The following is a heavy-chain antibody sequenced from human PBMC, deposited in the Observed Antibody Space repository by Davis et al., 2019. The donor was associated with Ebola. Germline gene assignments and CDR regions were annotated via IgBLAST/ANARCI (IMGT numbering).Heavy chain of an antibody. J-gene: IGHJ6*02. CDR1: GYSFTSYW. Sequence: GESLKISCKGSGYSFTSYWISWVRQMPGKGLEWMGRIDPSDSYTNYSPSFQGHVTISADKSISTAYLQWSSLKASDTAMYYCARQWLVPPSYYYGMDVWGQGTTVTVSS. CDR3: ARQWLVPPSYYYGMDV. CDR2: IDPSDSYT. D-gene: IGHD6-19*01. V-gene: IGHV5-10-1*01.